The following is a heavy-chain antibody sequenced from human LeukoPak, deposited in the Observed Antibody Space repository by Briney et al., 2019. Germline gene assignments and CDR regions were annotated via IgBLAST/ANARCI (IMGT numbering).Heavy chain of an antibody. CDR2: IRSKANSYAT. D-gene: IGHD6-19*01. V-gene: IGHV3-73*01. CDR1: GFTFSGSA. J-gene: IGHJ4*02. Sequence: GGSLKLSCAASGFTFSGSAMHWVRQASGKGLEWVGRIRSKANSYATAYAASVKGRFTISRDDSKNTAYLQVNSLKTEDTAVYYCTRLGSSGWLDYWGQGTLVTVSS. CDR3: TRLGSSGWLDY.